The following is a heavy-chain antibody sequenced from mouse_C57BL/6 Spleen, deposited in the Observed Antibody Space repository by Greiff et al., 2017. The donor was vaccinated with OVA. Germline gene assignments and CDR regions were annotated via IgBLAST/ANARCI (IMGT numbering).Heavy chain of an antibody. J-gene: IGHJ2*01. CDR1: GYTFTDYY. CDR3: ARGGETFDY. Sequence: EVQLQQSGPELVKPGASVKISCKASGYTFTDYYMNWVKQSHGKSLEWIGDINPNNGGTSYNQKFKGKATLTVDKSSSTAYMELRSLTSEDSAVYYCARGGETFDYWGQGTTLTVSS. CDR2: INPNNGGT. V-gene: IGHV1-26*01.